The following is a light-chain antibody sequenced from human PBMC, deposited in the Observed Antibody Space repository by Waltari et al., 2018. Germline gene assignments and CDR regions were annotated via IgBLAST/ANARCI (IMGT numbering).Light chain of an antibody. CDR3: QTGGFGIWV. V-gene: IGLV4-69*01. CDR2: VNRDGSH. Sequence: QLLLTQSPSASASLGASVKLTCTLSSGHSNYAISWHQQHPQKGPRYLMKVNRDGSHIKGDGIPDRFSGSSSGAERYLIISSLQAEDEADYYCQTGGFGIWVFGGGTTLTVL. CDR1: SGHSNYA. J-gene: IGLJ3*02.